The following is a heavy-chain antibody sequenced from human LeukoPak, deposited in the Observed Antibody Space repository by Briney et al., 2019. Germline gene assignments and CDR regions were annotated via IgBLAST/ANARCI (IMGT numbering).Heavy chain of an antibody. CDR2: ISYDGSNK. CDR1: GFTFSSYG. J-gene: IGHJ4*02. V-gene: IGHV3-30*18. D-gene: IGHD4-17*01. CDR3: AKNYGDYLVDY. Sequence: GGSLRLSCAASGFTFSSYGMHWVRQAPGKGLEWVAVISYDGSNKYYADSVKGRFTISRDNSKNTLYLQMNSLRAEDAAVYYCAKNYGDYLVDYWGQGTLVTVSS.